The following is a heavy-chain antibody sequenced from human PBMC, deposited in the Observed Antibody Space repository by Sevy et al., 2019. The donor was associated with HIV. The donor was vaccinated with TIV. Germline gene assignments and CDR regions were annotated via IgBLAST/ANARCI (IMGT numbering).Heavy chain of an antibody. CDR1: GFTFFAYT. J-gene: IGHJ6*02. V-gene: IGHV3-30-3*01. CDR2: ISYDINNK. D-gene: IGHD3-3*02. CDR3: ARDLASSGNGLDV. Sequence: GGSLRLSCAASGFTFFAYTMHWVRQAPGKGLEWVALISYDINNKYYADSVKGRFTISRDNSKTTLYLQMNSLRPEDTAVYYCARDLASSGNGLDVWGQGTTVTVSS.